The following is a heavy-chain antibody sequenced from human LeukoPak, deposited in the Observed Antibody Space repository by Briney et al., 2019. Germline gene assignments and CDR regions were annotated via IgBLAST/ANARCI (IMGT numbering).Heavy chain of an antibody. V-gene: IGHV3-13*01. Sequence: PGGSLRLSCAASGFTFSSFDMHWVRQGAGKGLEWVSGVGLAGDTYYPGSVKGRFTISRENAKNSLSLQMNSLRAEDTAVYYCVRQQTPHGNFDYWGQGTLVTVSS. CDR1: GFTFSSFD. CDR3: VRQQTPHGNFDY. D-gene: IGHD1-26*01. J-gene: IGHJ4*02. CDR2: VGLAGDT.